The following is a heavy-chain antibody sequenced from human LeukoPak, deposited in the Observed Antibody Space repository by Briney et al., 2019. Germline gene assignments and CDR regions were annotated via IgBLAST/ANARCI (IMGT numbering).Heavy chain of an antibody. CDR3: ARDKDYYDSIGGFDY. CDR1: GFTFSSYS. CDR2: ISSSSSYI. D-gene: IGHD3-22*01. V-gene: IGHV3-21*01. Sequence: GGSLRLSCAASGFTFSSYSMNWVRQAPGKGLEWVSSISSSSSYIYYADSVMGRFTISRDNAKNSLYLQMNSLRAEDTAVYYCARDKDYYDSIGGFDYWGQGTLVTVSS. J-gene: IGHJ4*02.